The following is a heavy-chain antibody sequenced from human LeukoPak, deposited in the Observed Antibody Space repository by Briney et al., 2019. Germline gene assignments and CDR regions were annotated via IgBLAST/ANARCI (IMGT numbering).Heavy chain of an antibody. J-gene: IGHJ5*02. D-gene: IGHD3-10*01. V-gene: IGHV3-23*01. CDR3: AKGGGLLWLGESPRWFDP. Sequence: GGYLRLSCAASGSTFSTSAMSWVRQAPGKGLEYVSTVSGGGGTSTYYTDSVAGRFIISRDDPKNTLYLQMSSLRVEDTAVYYCAKGGGLLWLGESPRWFDPWGQGTLVTVSS. CDR1: GSTFSTSA. CDR2: VSGGGGTST.